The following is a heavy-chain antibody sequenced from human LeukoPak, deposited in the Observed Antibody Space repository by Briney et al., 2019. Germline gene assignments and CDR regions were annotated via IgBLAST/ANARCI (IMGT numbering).Heavy chain of an antibody. V-gene: IGHV4-39*02. D-gene: IGHD5-24*01. CDR1: GGSISISTYY. CDR3: ARRGDGWNYFDY. J-gene: IGHJ4*02. CDR2: IYYGGST. Sequence: PSETLSLTCTVSGGSISISTYYWGWIRQPPGKGLEWIGSIYYGGSTYHNPSLQSRVTIFVDTSKSHFALKLTSVTAADTAVYFCARRGDGWNYFDYWGQGTLVTVSS.